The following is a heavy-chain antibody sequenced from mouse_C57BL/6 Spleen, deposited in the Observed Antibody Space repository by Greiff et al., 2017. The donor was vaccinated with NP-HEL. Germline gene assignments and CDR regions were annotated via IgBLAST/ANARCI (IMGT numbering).Heavy chain of an antibody. CDR2: ISYDGSN. CDR1: GYSITSGYY. D-gene: IGHD2-5*01. CDR3: ARAGYSNYSFAY. Sequence: EVQLQESGPGLVKPSQSLSLTCSVTGYSITSGYYWNWIRQFPGNKLEWMGYISYDGSNNYNPSLKNRISITRDTSKNQFFLKLNSVTTEDTATYYCARAGYSNYSFAYWGQGTLVTVSA. V-gene: IGHV3-6*01. J-gene: IGHJ3*01.